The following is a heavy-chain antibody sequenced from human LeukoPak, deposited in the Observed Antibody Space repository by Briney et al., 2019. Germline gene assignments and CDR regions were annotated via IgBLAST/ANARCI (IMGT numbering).Heavy chain of an antibody. V-gene: IGHV3-11*04. Sequence: RGSLRLSCAASGFIFSDYYMAWIRQAPGKGLEWISTIKGTGLTTYYADSVKGRVTISKDNGKNSLFLQMSSLRADDTAIYYCARAGELRYMDVWGKGTAVTASS. CDR2: IKGTGLTT. J-gene: IGHJ6*03. CDR1: GFIFSDYY. D-gene: IGHD3-16*01. CDR3: ARAGELRYMDV.